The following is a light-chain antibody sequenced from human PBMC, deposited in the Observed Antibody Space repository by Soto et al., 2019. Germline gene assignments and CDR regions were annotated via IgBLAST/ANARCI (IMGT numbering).Light chain of an antibody. V-gene: IGKV3-20*01. CDR3: QQYGSSLLT. CDR1: QSVPASS. J-gene: IGKJ4*01. CDR2: DAS. Sequence: EMGLPQSPGPRLFSQGKKVTPSCRAVQSVPASSLAWYQQKPGQAPRLLIYDASSRATGIPDRFSGSGSGTDFTLTISRLELEDFAVYYCQQYGSSLLTFGGGTKVEIK.